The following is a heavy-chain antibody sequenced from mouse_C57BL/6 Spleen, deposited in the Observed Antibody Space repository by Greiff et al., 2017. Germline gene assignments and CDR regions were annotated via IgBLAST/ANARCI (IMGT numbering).Heavy chain of an antibody. CDR3: ARYDYGSSYREY. D-gene: IGHD1-1*01. CDR2: IHPNSGST. V-gene: IGHV1-64*01. J-gene: IGHJ2*01. Sequence: LQQPGAELVKPGASVKLSCKASGYTFTSYWMHWVKQRPGQGLEWIGMIHPNSGSTNYNEKFKSKATLTVDKSSSTAYMQLSSLTSEYSAVYYCARYDYGSSYREYWGQGTTLTVSS. CDR1: GYTFTSYW.